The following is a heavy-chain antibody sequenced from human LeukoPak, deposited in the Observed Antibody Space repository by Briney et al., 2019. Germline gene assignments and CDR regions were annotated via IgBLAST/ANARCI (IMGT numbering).Heavy chain of an antibody. Sequence: PSQTLSLTCTVSGGSISSGSYYWSWIRQPAGKGLEWIGRIYTSGSTNYNPSLKSRVTISVDTAKNQFSRKLSSVTAADTAVYYCARETTRLDGYKHGDFDYWGQGTLVTVSS. D-gene: IGHD5-24*01. CDR3: ARETTRLDGYKHGDFDY. J-gene: IGHJ4*02. V-gene: IGHV4-61*02. CDR2: IYTSGST. CDR1: GGSISSGSYY.